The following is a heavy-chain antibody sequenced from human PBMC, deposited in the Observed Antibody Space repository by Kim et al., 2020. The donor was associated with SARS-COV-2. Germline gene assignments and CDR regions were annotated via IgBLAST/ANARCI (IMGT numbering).Heavy chain of an antibody. D-gene: IGHD3-16*01. CDR2: IRNSGSTI. CDR3: ARVGLLGAYNMDV. V-gene: IGHV3-48*02. J-gene: IGHJ6*02. CDR1: GFSFSGYD. Sequence: GGSLRLSCVVSGFSFSGYDMNWVRQAPGKGLEWVSYIRNSGSTIWYADYVKGRFTISRDNAKNSLYLQMNSLSDEDTAVYYCARVGLLGAYNMDVWGQGTTVTVSS.